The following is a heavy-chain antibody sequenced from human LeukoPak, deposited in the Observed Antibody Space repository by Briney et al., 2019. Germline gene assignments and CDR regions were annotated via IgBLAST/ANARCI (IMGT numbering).Heavy chain of an antibody. D-gene: IGHD4-17*01. CDR1: GFTFSSYG. V-gene: IGHV3-30*02. CDR3: AKDPPALGDYKTPFFDY. CDR2: IRYDGSNK. Sequence: AGGSLRLSCAASGFTFSSYGMHWVRQAPGKGLEWVAFIRYDGSNKYYADSVKGRFTISRDNSKNTLYLQMNSLGAEDTAVYYCAKDPPALGDYKTPFFDYWGQGTLVTVSS. J-gene: IGHJ4*02.